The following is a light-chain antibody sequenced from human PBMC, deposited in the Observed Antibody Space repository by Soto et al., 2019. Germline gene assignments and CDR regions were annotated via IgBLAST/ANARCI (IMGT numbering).Light chain of an antibody. J-gene: IGKJ4*01. CDR2: DTS. CDR1: QSVSSY. CDR3: QRRSNWPPLT. V-gene: IGKV3-11*01. Sequence: EIVLTQSPATLSLSPGERATLSSRARQSVSSYLAWYQQKSGQAPRLLIYDTSNRATGIPARFNGSGSGTDFTLTISSLAAEDFAVYYCQRRSNWPPLTFAGGTKVEIK.